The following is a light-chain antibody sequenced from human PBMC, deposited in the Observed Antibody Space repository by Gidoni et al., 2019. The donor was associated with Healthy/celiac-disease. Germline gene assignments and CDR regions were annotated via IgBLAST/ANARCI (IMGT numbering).Light chain of an antibody. CDR1: KLGAKY. Sequence: SYELTQPPSVSVSPGQTDSITCSGDKLGAKYACWYQQKPGQSPVLVIYQDSKRLSGITERFSGSNSGNTATLTISGTQAMDEADYYCQAWDSSAYVVFGGGTKLTVL. CDR2: QDS. V-gene: IGLV3-1*01. J-gene: IGLJ2*01. CDR3: QAWDSSAYVV.